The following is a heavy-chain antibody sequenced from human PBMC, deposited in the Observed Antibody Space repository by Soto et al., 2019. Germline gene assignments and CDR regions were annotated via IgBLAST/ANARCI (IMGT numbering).Heavy chain of an antibody. V-gene: IGHV4-59*08. CDR3: ARRGFHFHMDV. Sequence: PSETLSLTCTVSGGSISSYYWSWIRQPPGKGLEWIGYIYYSGSTNYNPSLKSRVTISVDTSKNQFSLKLSSVTAADTAVYYCARRGFHFHMDVWGKGTTVTVSS. J-gene: IGHJ6*03. CDR1: GGSISSYY. CDR2: IYYSGST.